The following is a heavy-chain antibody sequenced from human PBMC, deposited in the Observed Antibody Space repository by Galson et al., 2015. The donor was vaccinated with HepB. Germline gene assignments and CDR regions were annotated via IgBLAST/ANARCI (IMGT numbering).Heavy chain of an antibody. J-gene: IGHJ6*02. CDR2: ISYDGSNK. Sequence: SLRLSCAASGFTFSSYAMHWVRQAPGKGLEWVAVISYDGSNKYYADSVKGRFTISRDNSKNTLYLQMNSLRAEDTAVYYCARDLDRGGMDVWGQGTTVTVSS. V-gene: IGHV3-30-3*01. CDR1: GFTFSSYA. D-gene: IGHD2-2*03. CDR3: ARDLDRGGMDV.